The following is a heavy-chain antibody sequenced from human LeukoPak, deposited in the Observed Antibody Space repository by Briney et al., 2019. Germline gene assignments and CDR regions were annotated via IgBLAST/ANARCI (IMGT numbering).Heavy chain of an antibody. J-gene: IGHJ4*02. D-gene: IGHD6-19*01. CDR1: GYTFTSYD. CDR3: ARFDVYSSGWSPANTFDY. V-gene: IGHV1-8*01. Sequence: ASVNVSCKASGYTFTSYDINRVRQATGQGLEGMGWMNPNSGNTGYAQKFQGRVTMTRNTSISTAYMELSSLRSEDTAVYYCARFDVYSSGWSPANTFDYWGQGTLVTVSS. CDR2: MNPNSGNT.